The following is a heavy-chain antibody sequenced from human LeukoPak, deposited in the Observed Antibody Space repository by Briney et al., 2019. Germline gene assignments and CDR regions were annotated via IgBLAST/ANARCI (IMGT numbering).Heavy chain of an antibody. CDR3: ARRPLGLLPVDY. D-gene: IGHD4-23*01. J-gene: IGHJ4*02. V-gene: IGHV3-11*06. CDR2: ISSSSSYT. Sequence: PGGSLRLSCAASGFTFSDYYMSWIRQAPGKGLEWVSYISSSSSYTNYADSVKGRFTISRDNAKNSLYLQMNGLRAEDTAVYYCARRPLGLLPVDYWGQGTLVTVSS. CDR1: GFTFSDYY.